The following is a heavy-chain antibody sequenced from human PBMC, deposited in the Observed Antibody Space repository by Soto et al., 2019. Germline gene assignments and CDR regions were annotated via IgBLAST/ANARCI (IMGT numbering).Heavy chain of an antibody. J-gene: IGHJ4*02. CDR3: ARDVAVAGPPPVDY. V-gene: IGHV3-30*03. CDR1: GFTFSSYG. Sequence: PGGSLRLSCAASGFTFSSYGMHWVRQAPGKGLEWVAVISYDGSNKYYADSVKGRFTISRDNSKNTLYLQMNSLRAEDTAVYYCARDVAVAGPPPVDYWGQGTLVTVSS. CDR2: ISYDGSNK. D-gene: IGHD6-19*01.